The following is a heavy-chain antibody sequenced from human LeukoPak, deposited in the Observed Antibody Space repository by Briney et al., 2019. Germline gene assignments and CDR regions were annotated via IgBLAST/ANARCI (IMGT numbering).Heavy chain of an antibody. CDR1: GGSISSYY. V-gene: IGHV4-39*07. Sequence: SETLSLTCTVSGGSISSYYWGWIRQPPGKGLEWIGSIYYSGSTYYNPSLKSRVTISVDTSKNQFSLKLSSVTAADTAVYYCARETTVSGFYWGQGTLVTVSS. CDR3: ARETTVSGFY. J-gene: IGHJ4*02. CDR2: IYYSGST. D-gene: IGHD4-11*01.